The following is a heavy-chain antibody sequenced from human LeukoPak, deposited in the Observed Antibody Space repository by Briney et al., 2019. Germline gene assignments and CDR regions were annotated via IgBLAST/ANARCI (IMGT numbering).Heavy chain of an antibody. Sequence: ASVKVSCKASGGTFSSYAISWVRQAPGQGLGWMGRISAYNGNTNYAQKLQGRVTMTTDTSTSTAYMELRSLRSDDTAVYYCARYPAAIITGDWFDPWGQGTLVTVSS. CDR3: ARYPAAIITGDWFDP. V-gene: IGHV1-18*01. J-gene: IGHJ5*02. CDR2: ISAYNGNT. CDR1: GGTFSSYA. D-gene: IGHD2-2*01.